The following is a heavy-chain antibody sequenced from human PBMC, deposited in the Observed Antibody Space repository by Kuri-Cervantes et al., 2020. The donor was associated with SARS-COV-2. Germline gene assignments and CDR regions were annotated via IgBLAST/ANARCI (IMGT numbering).Heavy chain of an antibody. CDR3: AVPKGNDYYGSGSYDY. D-gene: IGHD3-10*01. CDR2: ISSSSSYI. CDR1: GFTFSSYS. J-gene: IGHJ4*02. Sequence: GGSLRLSCAASGFTFSSYSMNWVRQAPGKGLEWVSSISSSSSYIYYADSVKGRFTISRDNAKSSLYLQMNSLRAEDTAVYYCAVPKGNDYYGSGSYDYWGQGTLVTVSS. V-gene: IGHV3-21*01.